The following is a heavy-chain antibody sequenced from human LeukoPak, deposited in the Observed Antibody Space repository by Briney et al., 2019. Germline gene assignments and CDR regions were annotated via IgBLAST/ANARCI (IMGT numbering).Heavy chain of an antibody. D-gene: IGHD3-10*01. Sequence: GGSLRLSCAASGFTFSDYYMSWIRQAPGKGLEWVSYISSSGSTIYYADSVKGRFTISRDNSKNTLYLQMNSLRAEDTAVYYCAKDAGSGSYYSDYWGQGTLVTVSS. J-gene: IGHJ4*02. CDR3: AKDAGSGSYYSDY. V-gene: IGHV3-11*04. CDR1: GFTFSDYY. CDR2: ISSSGSTI.